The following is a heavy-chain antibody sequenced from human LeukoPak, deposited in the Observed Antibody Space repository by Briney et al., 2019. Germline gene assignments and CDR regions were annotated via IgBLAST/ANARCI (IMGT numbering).Heavy chain of an antibody. D-gene: IGHD6-25*01. CDR1: GFTFSDYS. Sequence: PGGSPRLSCAASGFTFSDYSMNWVRQAPGKGLEWVASISTVSTYTFYAESLKGRISISRDNAKNSLILQMSSLRADDTAVYYCTRDGSGFYYYYYMDVWGKGTTVTVSS. J-gene: IGHJ6*03. V-gene: IGHV3-21*01. CDR2: ISTVSTYT. CDR3: TRDGSGFYYYYYMDV.